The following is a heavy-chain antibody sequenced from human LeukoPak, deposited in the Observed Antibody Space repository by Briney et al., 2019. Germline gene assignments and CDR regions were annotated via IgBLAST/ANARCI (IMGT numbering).Heavy chain of an antibody. J-gene: IGHJ4*02. V-gene: IGHV6-1*01. CDR2: TYYRSKWYN. D-gene: IGHD3-22*01. Sequence: SRTLSLTCAISGDSVSSNSAAWNWIRQSPSRGLEWLGRTYYRSKWYNDYAVSVKSRITINPDTSKNQFSLQLNSVTPEDTAVYYCARGDITYYYDSSGYYYDYWGQGTLVTVSS. CDR3: ARGDITYYYDSSGYYYDY. CDR1: GDSVSSNSAA.